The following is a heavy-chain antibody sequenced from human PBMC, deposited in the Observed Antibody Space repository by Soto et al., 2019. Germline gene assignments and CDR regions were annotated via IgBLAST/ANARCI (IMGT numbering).Heavy chain of an antibody. CDR1: GFSLANYP. CDR2: SSPRGDTI. Sequence: PGGSLRLSCVASGFSLANYPMNWVRQSPGKGLEWISYSSPRGDTIYYADSVEGPFTISRDNARNSLSLHMSSLRDEDSALYYCAKGAHTNVGWPYYFESWGQGVPVTVSS. J-gene: IGHJ4*02. D-gene: IGHD6-19*01. V-gene: IGHV3-48*02. CDR3: AKGAHTNVGWPYYFES.